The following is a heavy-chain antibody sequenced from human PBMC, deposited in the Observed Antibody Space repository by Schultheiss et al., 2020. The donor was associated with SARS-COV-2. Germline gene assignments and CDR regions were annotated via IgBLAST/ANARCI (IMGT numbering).Heavy chain of an antibody. D-gene: IGHD7-27*01. CDR2: INHSGST. CDR3: ACFLANWDLNWFDP. Sequence: GSLRLSCAVYGGSFSGYYWSWIRQPPGKGLEWIGEINHSGSTNYNPSLKSRVTISVDTSKNQFSLKLSSVTAADTAVYYCACFLANWDLNWFDPWGQGTLVTVSS. CDR1: GGSFSGYY. J-gene: IGHJ5*02. V-gene: IGHV4-34*01.